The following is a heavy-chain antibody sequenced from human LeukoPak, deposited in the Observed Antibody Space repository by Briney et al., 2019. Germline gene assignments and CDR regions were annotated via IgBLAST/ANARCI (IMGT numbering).Heavy chain of an antibody. Sequence: SSETLSLTCAVYGGSFSGYYWGWIRQPPGKGLEWIGEINHSGSTNYNPSLKSRVTISVDTSKNQFSLKLSSVTAADTAVYYCAREDAVAATAWYFDLWGRGTLVTVSS. CDR2: INHSGST. V-gene: IGHV4-34*01. J-gene: IGHJ2*01. CDR3: AREDAVAATAWYFDL. D-gene: IGHD2-15*01. CDR1: GGSFSGYY.